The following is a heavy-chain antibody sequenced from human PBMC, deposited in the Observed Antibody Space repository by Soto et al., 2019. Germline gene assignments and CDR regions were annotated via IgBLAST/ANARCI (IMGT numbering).Heavy chain of an antibody. V-gene: IGHV4-31*03. CDR1: GGSISSGTSY. Sequence: SETLSLTCTVSGGSISSGTSYWSWIRQRPGKSLEWIGYIFYSGSFYYTPSLRGRVMILADTSKNQFTLRLSSVTAADTAVYYCARAPETLSILGVPLPYFLDYWGQGALVSVSS. J-gene: IGHJ4*02. D-gene: IGHD3-3*01. CDR2: IFYSGSF. CDR3: ARAPETLSILGVPLPYFLDY.